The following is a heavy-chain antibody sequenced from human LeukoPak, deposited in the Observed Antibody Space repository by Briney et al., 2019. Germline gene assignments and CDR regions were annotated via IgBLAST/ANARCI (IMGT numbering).Heavy chain of an antibody. D-gene: IGHD3-22*01. CDR2: INPNSGGT. CDR1: GYTFTGYY. J-gene: IGHJ4*02. Sequence: ASVKVSCKASGYTFTGYYIHWMRQAPGQGLEWMGWINPNSGGTNDAQKFQGRVTMTTDTSISTAYMELSRLRSDDTAVYYCARGHPVVVITTNIDYWGQGTLVTVSS. CDR3: ARGHPVVVITTNIDY. V-gene: IGHV1-2*02.